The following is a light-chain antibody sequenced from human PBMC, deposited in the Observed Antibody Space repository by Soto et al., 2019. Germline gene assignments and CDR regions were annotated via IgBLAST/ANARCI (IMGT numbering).Light chain of an antibody. CDR3: GSWDSSLSAYV. J-gene: IGLJ1*01. CDR2: DDN. CDR1: SSDVGTYYL. Sequence: QSVRTQPASVSGSPGQSITISCTGTSSDVGTYYLVSWYQQHPGKVPKVMIYDDNKRPSGIPDRFSGSKSGTSATLGITGFQTGDEADYYCGSWDSSLSAYVFGTGTKVTVL. V-gene: IGLV1-51*01.